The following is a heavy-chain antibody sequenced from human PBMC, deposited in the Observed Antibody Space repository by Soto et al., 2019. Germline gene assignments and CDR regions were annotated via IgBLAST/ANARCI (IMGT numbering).Heavy chain of an antibody. CDR3: ARVPYSSGWYPPSRIVPLDY. V-gene: IGHV1-69*05. Sequence: ASVKVSCKASGGTFSSYAISWVRQAPGQGLEWMGGIIPIFGTANYAQKFQGRVTITRDTSASTAYMELSSLRSEDTAVYYCARVPYSSGWYPPSRIVPLDYWGQGTLVTVSS. CDR2: IIPIFGTA. D-gene: IGHD6-19*01. J-gene: IGHJ4*02. CDR1: GGTFSSYA.